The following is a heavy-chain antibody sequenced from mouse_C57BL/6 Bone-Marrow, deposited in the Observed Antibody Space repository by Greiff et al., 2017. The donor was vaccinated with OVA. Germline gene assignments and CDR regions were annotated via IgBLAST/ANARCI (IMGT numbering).Heavy chain of an antibody. CDR3: TTYSNYGGY. Sequence: VQLQQSGAELVRPGASVKLSCTASGFNIKDDYMHWVKQRPEQGLEWIGWIDSENGDTEYASKFQGKATITADTSSNTAYLQLSSLTSEDTAVYYCTTYSNYGGYWGQGTTLTVSS. V-gene: IGHV14-4*01. CDR2: IDSENGDT. CDR1: GFNIKDDY. J-gene: IGHJ2*01. D-gene: IGHD2-5*01.